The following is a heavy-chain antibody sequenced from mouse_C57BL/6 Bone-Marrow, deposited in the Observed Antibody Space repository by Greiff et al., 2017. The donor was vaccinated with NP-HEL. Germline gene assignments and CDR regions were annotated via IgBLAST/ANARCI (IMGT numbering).Heavy chain of an antibody. CDR1: GFTFSDYY. Sequence: EVKLMESGGGLVQPGGSLKLSCAASGFTFSDYYMYWVRQTPEKRLEWVAYISNGGGSTYYPDTVKGRFTISRDNAKNTLYLQMSRLKSEDTAMYYCARHLTGTFAYWGQGTLVTVSA. D-gene: IGHD4-1*01. CDR3: ARHLTGTFAY. J-gene: IGHJ3*01. V-gene: IGHV5-12*01. CDR2: ISNGGGST.